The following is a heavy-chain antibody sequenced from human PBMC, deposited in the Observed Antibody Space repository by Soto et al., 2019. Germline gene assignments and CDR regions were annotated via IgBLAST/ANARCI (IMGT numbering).Heavy chain of an antibody. CDR1: GFTFSSYA. CDR3: AKDKWFRMNVGGNYFDY. V-gene: IGHV3-23*01. J-gene: IGHJ4*02. D-gene: IGHD3-22*01. CDR2: ISGSGAIT. Sequence: GGSLRLSCAASGFTFSSYAMSWVRQAPGRGLEWVSTISGSGAITYYADSVKGRFTISRDNSKNTLYLQMNSLRAEDTAIYYCAKDKWFRMNVGGNYFDYWGQGTLVTVSS.